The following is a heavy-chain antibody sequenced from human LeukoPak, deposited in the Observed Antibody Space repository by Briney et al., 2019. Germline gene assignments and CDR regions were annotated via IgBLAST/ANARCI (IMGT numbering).Heavy chain of an antibody. CDR2: ISAYNGNT. D-gene: IGHD3-22*01. V-gene: IGHV1-18*01. CDR3: AKDRGWGSSGYVDY. J-gene: IGHJ4*02. CDR1: GYTFTSYG. Sequence: ASVKVSCKASGYTFTSYGISWVRQAPGQGLEWMGWISAYNGNTNYAQKLQGRVTMTTDTSTSTAYMELRSLRSDDTAVYYCAKDRGWGSSGYVDYWGQGTLVTVSS.